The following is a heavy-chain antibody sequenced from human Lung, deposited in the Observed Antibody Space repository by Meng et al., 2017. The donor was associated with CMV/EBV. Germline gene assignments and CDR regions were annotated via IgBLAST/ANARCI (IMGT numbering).Heavy chain of an antibody. CDR3: ARARFYDTTANWFDP. CDR1: GYTFTSYS. CDR2: INAYNINT. D-gene: IGHD2/OR15-2a*01. J-gene: IGHJ5*02. Sequence: ASGYTFTSYSITWVRQAPGQGLQWVGWINAYNINTNYAQKLQGRVTMTTDTSTSTAYMELRSLRSDDTAIYYCARARFYDTTANWFDPWGQGTLSPSPQ. V-gene: IGHV1-18*01.